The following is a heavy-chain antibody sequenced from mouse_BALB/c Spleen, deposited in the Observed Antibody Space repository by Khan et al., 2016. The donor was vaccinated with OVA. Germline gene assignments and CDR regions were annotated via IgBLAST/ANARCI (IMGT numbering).Heavy chain of an antibody. D-gene: IGHD2-4*01. J-gene: IGHJ3*01. CDR3: ARSSDYDGSY. Sequence: VQLKESGAELVKPGASVTLSCTASGFNIKDTYLHWVNQRPEQGLEWVGRIDPENGYVKFDPKFLGKATITADTSSSTVYLQLSSLKSKDTAVYYCARSSDYDGSYWGQGTLVNVS. CDR1: GFNIKDTY. CDR2: IDPENGYV. V-gene: IGHV14-3*02.